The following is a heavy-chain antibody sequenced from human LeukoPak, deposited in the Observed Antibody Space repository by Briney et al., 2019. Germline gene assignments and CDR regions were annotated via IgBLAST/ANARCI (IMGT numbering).Heavy chain of an antibody. CDR1: GYSISSGYY. CDR2: VYYTGTT. J-gene: IGHJ4*02. V-gene: IGHV4-38-2*02. CDR3: ARHVSVAVTNFFDY. Sequence: PSETLSLTCTVSGYSISSGYYWGWIRQPPGKGLEWIGGVYYTGTTYSNPSLKSRVTISVDTSKNQFSLRLSSVTAADTAVYYCARHVSVAVTNFFDYWGQGTLVTVSS. D-gene: IGHD6-19*01.